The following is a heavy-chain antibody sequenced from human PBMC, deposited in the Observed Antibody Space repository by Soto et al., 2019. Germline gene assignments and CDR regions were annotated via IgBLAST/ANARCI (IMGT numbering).Heavy chain of an antibody. J-gene: IGHJ6*02. V-gene: IGHV3-33*01. CDR1: GFTFSSYG. D-gene: IGHD1-26*01. CDR2: IWYDGSNK. Sequence: QVQLVESGGGVVQPGRSLRLSCAASGFTFSSYGMHWVRQAPGKGLEWVAVIWYDGSNKYYADSVKGRFTISRDNSKNTLYLQMNSLRAEDTAVYYCARDSGSYKYYYYYGMDVWGQGTTVTVSS. CDR3: ARDSGSYKYYYYYGMDV.